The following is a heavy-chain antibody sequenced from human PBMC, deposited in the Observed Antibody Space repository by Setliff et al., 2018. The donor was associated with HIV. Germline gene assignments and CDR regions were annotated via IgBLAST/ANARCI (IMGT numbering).Heavy chain of an antibody. D-gene: IGHD3-9*01. J-gene: IGHJ4*02. CDR3: ARDFLGDPDWSLDY. CDR2: IDANTGIP. CDR1: GGTFSSYA. Sequence: VASVKVSCKASGGTFSSYAISWVRQAPGQGLEWMGYIDANTGIPTYAQALSGRFVFSLDTSVTTAYLQISSLTAEDTAVYYCARDFLGDPDWSLDYWGQGTLVTVSS. V-gene: IGHV7-4-1*02.